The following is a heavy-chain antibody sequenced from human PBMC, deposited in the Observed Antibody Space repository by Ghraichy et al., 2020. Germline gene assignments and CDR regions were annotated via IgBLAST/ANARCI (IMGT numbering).Heavy chain of an antibody. CDR1: GGSISSYY. D-gene: IGHD2-8*01. CDR3: AREMVESMLWRDSWFDP. Sequence: SETLSLTCTVSGGSISSYYWSWIRQPAGKGLEWIGRIYTSGSTNYNPSLKSRVTMSVDTSKNQFSLKLSSVTAADTAVYYCAREMVESMLWRDSWFDPWGQGTLVTVSS. CDR2: IYTSGST. V-gene: IGHV4-4*07. J-gene: IGHJ5*02.